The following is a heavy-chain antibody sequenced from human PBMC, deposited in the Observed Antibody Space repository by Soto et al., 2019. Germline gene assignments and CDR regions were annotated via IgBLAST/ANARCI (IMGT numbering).Heavy chain of an antibody. V-gene: IGHV3-7*01. Sequence: EVQLVESGGGLVQPGGSLRLSCAASGFTFSSYWMSWVRQAPGKGLEWVANIKQDGSEKYYVDSVKGRFTISRDNAKNSLYLQMNSRRAEDTAVYYGGRDRGGYCSGGSCYSYYFDYWGQGTLVTVSS. J-gene: IGHJ4*02. D-gene: IGHD2-15*01. CDR2: IKQDGSEK. CDR3: GRDRGGYCSGGSCYSYYFDY. CDR1: GFTFSSYW.